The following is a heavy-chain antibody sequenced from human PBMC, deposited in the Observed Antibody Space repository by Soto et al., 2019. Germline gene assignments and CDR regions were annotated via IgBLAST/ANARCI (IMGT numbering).Heavy chain of an antibody. D-gene: IGHD1-1*01. Sequence: QVQLVQSGAEVKEPGSSVKVSCKVSGGTFSSQTINWVRQVPGQGLEWMGSVIPIIGEGKYAQSFLGRVTITAERSTITAHRERTSRRSEDTAVYYCTSPAVNDLDADSSAFDIWGQGTMVTVSS. CDR3: TSPAVNDLDADSSAFDI. J-gene: IGHJ3*02. CDR1: GGTFSSQT. CDR2: VIPIIGEG. V-gene: IGHV1-69*02.